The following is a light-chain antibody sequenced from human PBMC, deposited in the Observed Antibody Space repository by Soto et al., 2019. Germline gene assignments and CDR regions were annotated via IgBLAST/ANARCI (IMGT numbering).Light chain of an antibody. CDR3: RQRCNWPSIT. CDR2: GAA. CDR1: QTVSSNY. Sequence: EIVLTQSPGTLSLSPGEGATLSCWASQTVSSNYLAWYQQRPGQAPRLIIYGAASRGTGIPDRISGSWAGTEYTITISRLVHAEVAVYYCRQRCNWPSITFGQGTMLDIK. J-gene: IGKJ5*01. V-gene: IGKV3D-20*02.